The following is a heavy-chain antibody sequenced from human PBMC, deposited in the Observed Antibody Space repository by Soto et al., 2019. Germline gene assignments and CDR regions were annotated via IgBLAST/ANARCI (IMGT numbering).Heavy chain of an antibody. CDR1: GDTFSSYV. D-gene: IGHD6-13*01. V-gene: IGHV1-69*01. CDR3: ARGGYSSSWRFDY. CDR2: IMPFIGTT. J-gene: IGHJ4*02. Sequence: QVQLVQSGAEVKKPGSSVRVSYTASGDTFSSYVISWVRQAPGQGLEWMGGIMPFIGTTNYAQKFQGRVTITADESTSTVYMELSSLRSEDTAVYYCARGGYSSSWRFDYWGQGTLVSVSS.